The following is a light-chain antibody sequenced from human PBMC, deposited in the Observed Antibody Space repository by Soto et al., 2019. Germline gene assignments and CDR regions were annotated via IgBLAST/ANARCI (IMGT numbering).Light chain of an antibody. CDR3: QQYGSSPRA. Sequence: EIVLTQSPGTLSLSPGERATLSCRARQSVSSSYLAWYQQKPGQAPRLLIYGASSRATGIPDRFSGSGSGTDFPLTISRLESADDAGYYCQQYGSSPRACGQGTKVEIK. CDR1: QSVSSSY. V-gene: IGKV3-20*01. J-gene: IGKJ1*01. CDR2: GAS.